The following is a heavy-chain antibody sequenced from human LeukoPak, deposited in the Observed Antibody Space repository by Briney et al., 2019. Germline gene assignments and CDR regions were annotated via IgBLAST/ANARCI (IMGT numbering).Heavy chain of an antibody. D-gene: IGHD3-10*01. Sequence: GESLKISCKGSGYSFTSYWIGWVRQMPGKGLEWMGIIYPGDSDTRYSPSFQGQVTISADKSISTAYLQWSSLKASDTAMYYCARLGSDYYYAPNWFDPWGQGTLVTVPS. CDR1: GYSFTSYW. CDR3: ARLGSDYYYAPNWFDP. CDR2: IYPGDSDT. J-gene: IGHJ5*02. V-gene: IGHV5-51*01.